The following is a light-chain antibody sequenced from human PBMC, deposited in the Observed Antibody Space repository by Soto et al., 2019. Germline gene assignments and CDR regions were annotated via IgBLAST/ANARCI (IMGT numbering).Light chain of an antibody. V-gene: IGKV3-20*01. J-gene: IGKJ2*01. Sequence: EIVLTQSPGTLSLSPGERATLSCRASQSVSSIYLAWYQQKPGQAPRLLIYRASSRATGIPDRFSGSGSGTDFSLTIIRLEHEDFAVYYCQQYGGSPPYTFGQGTKLEIK. CDR1: QSVSSIY. CDR3: QQYGGSPPYT. CDR2: RAS.